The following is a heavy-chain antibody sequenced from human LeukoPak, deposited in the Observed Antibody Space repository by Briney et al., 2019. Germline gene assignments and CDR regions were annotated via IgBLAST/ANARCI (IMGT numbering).Heavy chain of an antibody. V-gene: IGHV3-21*01. CDR3: ARDRRNDGYYFDY. D-gene: IGHD1-1*01. Sequence: GGSLRLSCAASGFTFSSYDMNWVRQAPGKGLEWVSSISSSSIYIYYADSVKGRVTISRDNAKNSLYLQMNSLTAEDTAVYYCARDRRNDGYYFDYWGQGTLVTVSS. J-gene: IGHJ4*02. CDR2: ISSSSIYI. CDR1: GFTFSSYD.